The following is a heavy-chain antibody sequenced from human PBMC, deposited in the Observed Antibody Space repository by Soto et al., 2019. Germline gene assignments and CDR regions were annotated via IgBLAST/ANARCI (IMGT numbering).Heavy chain of an antibody. CDR3: ARRIVATETFDY. J-gene: IGHJ4*02. V-gene: IGHV4-39*01. Sequence: SETLSLTCSVSGGSISSGPYSWGWIRQPPGEGLEWIGTFHYSERTYYNPSLESRVTVSVDTSKNQFSLKVSSVTVADTAVYYCARRIVATETFDYWGQGTLVTVS. CDR1: GGSISSGPYS. CDR2: FHYSERT. D-gene: IGHD5-12*01.